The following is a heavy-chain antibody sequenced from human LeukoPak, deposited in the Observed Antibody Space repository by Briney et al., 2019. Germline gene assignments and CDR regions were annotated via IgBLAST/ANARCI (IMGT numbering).Heavy chain of an antibody. J-gene: IGHJ5*02. Sequence: SETLSLTCTVSGGSISSSSYYWGWIRQPPGKGLEWIGSIYYSGSTYYNPSLKSRVTISVDTSKNQFSLKLSSVTAADTAVYYCARQDSPYHWFDPWGQGTLVTVSS. CDR2: IYYSGST. CDR3: ARQDSPYHWFDP. V-gene: IGHV4-39*01. D-gene: IGHD5-18*01. CDR1: GGSISSSSYY.